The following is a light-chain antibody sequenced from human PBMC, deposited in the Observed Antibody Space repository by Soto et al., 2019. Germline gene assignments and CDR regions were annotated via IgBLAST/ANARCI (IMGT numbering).Light chain of an antibody. CDR2: DAS. CDR3: QQYNNWPPLT. Sequence: DIQMTQSPSTLSAYVGARVALTGQANHDISDYLNWYQQKPGKAPILLIYDASSLQSGVPSRFSGSGSGTDFTLTISRLEPEDFAVYYCQQYNNWPPLTFGGGTKVDIK. J-gene: IGKJ4*01. CDR1: HDISDY. V-gene: IGKV1-33*01.